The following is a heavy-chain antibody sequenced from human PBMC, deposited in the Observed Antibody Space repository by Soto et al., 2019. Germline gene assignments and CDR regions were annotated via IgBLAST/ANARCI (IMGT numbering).Heavy chain of an antibody. CDR3: AGGSGGGYYYYYGMDV. Sequence: QVQLVQSGAEVKKPGSSVKVSCKASGGTFSSYAISWVRQAPGQGLEWMGGIIPIFGTANYAQRFQGRVTITTDESTSTADMEVSSLRSEDTAVYYCAGGSGGGYYYYYGMDVWGKGTTVTVSS. D-gene: IGHD3-10*01. CDR2: IIPIFGTA. CDR1: GGTFSSYA. V-gene: IGHV1-69*05. J-gene: IGHJ6*04.